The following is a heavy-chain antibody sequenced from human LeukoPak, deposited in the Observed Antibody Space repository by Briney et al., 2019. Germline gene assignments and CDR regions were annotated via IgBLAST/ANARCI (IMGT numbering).Heavy chain of an antibody. J-gene: IGHJ6*03. V-gene: IGHV4-59*01. CDR2: IYYSGST. CDR1: GGSISSYY. Sequence: PSETLSLTCTVSGGSISSYYWSRIRQPPGKGLEWIGYIYYSGSTNYNPSLKSRVTISVDTSKNQFSLKLSSVTAADTAVYYCARGVYSSGWQRPYYYYYMDVWGKGTTVTVSS. CDR3: ARGVYSSGWQRPYYYYYMDV. D-gene: IGHD6-19*01.